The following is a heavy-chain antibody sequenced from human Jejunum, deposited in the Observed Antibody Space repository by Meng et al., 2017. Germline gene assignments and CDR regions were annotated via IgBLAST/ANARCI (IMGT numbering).Heavy chain of an antibody. Sequence: VQLRESGPGLVKPSETPALTCTVSGGSISSYYWNWIRQPAGKGLEGIGRIYASGSTNYNPSLKSRVTMSVDTSKNQFSLKLNSVTAADTAVYYCARGQSGYLDYWGQGTLVTVSS. J-gene: IGHJ4*02. D-gene: IGHD3-3*01. CDR2: IYASGST. CDR1: GGSISSYY. V-gene: IGHV4-4*07. CDR3: ARGQSGYLDY.